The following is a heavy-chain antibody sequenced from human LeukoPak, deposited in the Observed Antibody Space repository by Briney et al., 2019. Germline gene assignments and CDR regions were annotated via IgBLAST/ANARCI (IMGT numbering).Heavy chain of an antibody. CDR1: GGSFSYYY. J-gene: IGHJ4*02. Sequence: PSETLSLTCAVYGGSFSYYYWSWIRQPPEKGLEWIGEINRSGSTNYNPSLKSRVTISVDTSKNQFSLKLSSVTAADTAVYYCARGGFYCGDDCYVHYWGQGTLVTVSS. D-gene: IGHD2-21*02. V-gene: IGHV4-34*01. CDR3: ARGGFYCGDDCYVHY. CDR2: INRSGST.